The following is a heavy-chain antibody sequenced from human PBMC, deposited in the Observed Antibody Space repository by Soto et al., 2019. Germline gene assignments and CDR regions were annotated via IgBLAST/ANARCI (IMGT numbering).Heavy chain of an antibody. CDR3: ARLYYDSSGYPSPDFDY. Sequence: SETLSVTCTVSGSSVSSIRCICDRIRQPPGKGLEWIGSIYYSGSTYYNPSLKSRVTISVDTSKNQFSLKLSSVTAADTAVYYCARLYYDSSGYPSPDFDYWGQGTLVTVSS. CDR1: GSSVSSIRCI. CDR2: IYYSGST. V-gene: IGHV4-39*01. J-gene: IGHJ4*02. D-gene: IGHD3-22*01.